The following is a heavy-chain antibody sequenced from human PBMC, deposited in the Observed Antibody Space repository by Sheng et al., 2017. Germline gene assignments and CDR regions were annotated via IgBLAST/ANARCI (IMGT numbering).Heavy chain of an antibody. V-gene: IGHV4-39*07. CDR2: VFHGGTT. J-gene: IGHJ5*02. CDR1: GDSMKSGTYF. CDR3: AREPYTWLDP. Sequence: QLQLQESGPGLVKPSETLSLTCTVSGDSMKSGTYFWAWIRQPPGKGLEWIGSVFHGGTTYYSPSLKSRVTLSMDTSRNQFSLNLTSVTAADTAIYYCAREPYTWLDPVGPGNPCPPSP.